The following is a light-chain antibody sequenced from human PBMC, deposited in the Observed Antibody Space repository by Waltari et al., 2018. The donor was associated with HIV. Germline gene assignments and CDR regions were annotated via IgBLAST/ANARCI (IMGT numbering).Light chain of an antibody. CDR2: EGI. V-gene: IGLV2-23*01. Sequence: QSALTQPASVSGSPGQSITISCTGSSSDVGSYNLVSWYQQHPGKAPKLMIYEGIKRPSGVSNRFSGSKSGNRASLTISGRQAEDEADYYCCSYAGSSNWVFGGGTKLTVL. CDR1: SSDVGSYNL. CDR3: CSYAGSSNWV. J-gene: IGLJ3*02.